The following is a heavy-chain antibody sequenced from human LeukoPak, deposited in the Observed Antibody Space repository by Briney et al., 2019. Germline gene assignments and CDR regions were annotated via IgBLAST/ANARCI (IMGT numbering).Heavy chain of an antibody. D-gene: IGHD4-17*01. V-gene: IGHV1-8*01. CDR1: GYTFTSYD. CDR2: MNPNSGNT. CDR3: ARGPTVTRDFDY. J-gene: IGHJ4*02. Sequence: ASVKVSCKASGYTFTSYDINWVRQATGQGLEWMGWMNPNSGNTGYAQKFQGRVTMTRNTSISTAYMELSSLRSEDAAVYYCARGPTVTRDFDYWGQGTLVTVSS.